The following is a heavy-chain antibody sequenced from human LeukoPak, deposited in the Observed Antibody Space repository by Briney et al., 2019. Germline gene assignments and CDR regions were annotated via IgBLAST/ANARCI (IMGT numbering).Heavy chain of an antibody. CDR3: AELGITMIGGV. V-gene: IGHV3-48*04. Sequence: GGSLRLSCAASGFSFSVFWMNWVRQAPGKGLEWVSYISSSGSTIYYADSVKGRFTISRDNAKNSLYLQMNSLRAEDTAVYYCAELGITMIGGVWGKGTTVTISS. J-gene: IGHJ6*04. CDR1: GFSFSVFW. CDR2: ISSSGSTI. D-gene: IGHD3-10*02.